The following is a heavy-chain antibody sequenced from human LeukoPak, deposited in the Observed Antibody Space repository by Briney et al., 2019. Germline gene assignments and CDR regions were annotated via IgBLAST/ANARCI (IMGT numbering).Heavy chain of an antibody. D-gene: IGHD1-26*01. V-gene: IGHV1-2*02. J-gene: IGHJ4*02. CDR2: INPNSGGT. CDR3: ARAGVGAHDY. Sequence: ASVKVSCKASGYTFTGYYMHWVRQAPGQGLEWMGWINPNSGGTNYAQKFQGRITMTRDTSISTAYMELSRLRAEDTAVYYCARAGVGAHDYWGQGTLVTVSS. CDR1: GYTFTGYY.